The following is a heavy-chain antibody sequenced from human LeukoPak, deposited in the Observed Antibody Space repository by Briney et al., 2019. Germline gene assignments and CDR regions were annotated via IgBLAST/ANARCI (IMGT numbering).Heavy chain of an antibody. J-gene: IGHJ4*02. V-gene: IGHV3-30*02. CDR2: IRGDGSSK. CDR3: AKEGQWLANDY. D-gene: IGHD6-19*01. CDR1: GFTFSSYG. Sequence: GGSLRLSCAASGFTFSSYGMHWVRQAPGKGLEWVAFIRGDGSSKYYADSVKGRFTISRDNSKNTLYLQMNSLRAEDTAVYFCAKEGQWLANDYWGQGTLVTVSS.